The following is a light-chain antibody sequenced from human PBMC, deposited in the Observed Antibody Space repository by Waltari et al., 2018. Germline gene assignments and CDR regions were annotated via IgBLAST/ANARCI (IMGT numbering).Light chain of an antibody. V-gene: IGLV1-44*01. J-gene: IGLJ1*01. CDR2: SND. CDR3: AAWDDSLTYV. CDR1: TSDIGGNT. Sequence: QSVLTQPPSASGTPGQRVTISCSGSTSDIGGNTVVWYQQLPGTAPKLLIHSNDQRPSGCPDRFSGFKSGTSASLAISGLQSEDEGEYFCAAWDDSLTYVFGTGTKVTVL.